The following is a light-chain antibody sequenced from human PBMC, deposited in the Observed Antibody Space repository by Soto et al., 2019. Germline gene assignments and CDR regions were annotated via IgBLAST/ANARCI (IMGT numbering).Light chain of an antibody. CDR3: CSYAGSSTFYV. V-gene: IGLV2-23*01. Sequence: QSPTTQAACVSGSPGQSSSIPCTGTMSDVGSYNLVSCYQQHPGKAPKLMIYEGSKRPSAVSNRFSGSKSGNTASLTIAGLQSEDEADYYCCSYAGSSTFYVFGTVTKV. J-gene: IGLJ1*01. CDR2: EGS. CDR1: MSDVGSYNL.